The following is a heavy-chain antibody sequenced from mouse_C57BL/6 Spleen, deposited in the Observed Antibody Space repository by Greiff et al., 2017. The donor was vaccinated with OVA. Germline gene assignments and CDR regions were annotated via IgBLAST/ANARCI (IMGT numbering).Heavy chain of an antibody. V-gene: IGHV1-82*01. D-gene: IGHD4-1*01. CDR1: GYAFSSSW. CDR3: ARSGNWDGYFDV. CDR2: IYPGDGDT. Sequence: QVQLQQSGPELVKPGASVKISCKASGYAFSSSWMNWVKQRPGKGLEWIGRIYPGDGDTNYNGKFKGKATLTADKSSSTAYMQLSSLTSEDSAVYFCARSGNWDGYFDVWGTGTTVTVSS. J-gene: IGHJ1*03.